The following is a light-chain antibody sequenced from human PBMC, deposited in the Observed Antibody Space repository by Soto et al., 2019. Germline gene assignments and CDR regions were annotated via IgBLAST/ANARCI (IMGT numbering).Light chain of an antibody. CDR1: QSISSN. V-gene: IGKV3-15*01. CDR2: GTS. J-gene: IGKJ4*01. Sequence: EIVMTQSPATLSVSPGERATLFCRASQSISSNLAWYQQNAGQAPRLLIYGTSTRATGIPARFSGSGSGTEVTLTISSLQSEDFGVYYCQQYNNWPPLTFGGGTKVEIK. CDR3: QQYNNWPPLT.